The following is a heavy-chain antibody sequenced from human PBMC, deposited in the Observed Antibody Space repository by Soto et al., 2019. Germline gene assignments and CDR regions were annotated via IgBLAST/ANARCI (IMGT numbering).Heavy chain of an antibody. V-gene: IGHV3-15*01. D-gene: IGHD5-18*01. Sequence: PWGSLRLSCAASGFTFSNAWIICVGHSPGKWLEWVGRIKSKTDGGTTDYAAPVKGRFTISRDDSKNTLYLQMNSLKTGDTAVYYCTTDGGYSYGDGYYYYGMDVWGQGTTVTVSS. CDR1: GFTFSNAW. CDR2: IKSKTDGGTT. CDR3: TTDGGYSYGDGYYYYGMDV. J-gene: IGHJ6*02.